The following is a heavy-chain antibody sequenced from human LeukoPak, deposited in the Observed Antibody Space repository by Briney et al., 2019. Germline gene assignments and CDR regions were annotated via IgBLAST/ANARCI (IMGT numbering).Heavy chain of an antibody. Sequence: SETLSLTCTVSGGSISSYYWSWIRQPPGKGVEWIGYIYYSGSTNYNPSLKTRVTISVDTSKNQFSLKLSSVTAADTAVYYCARDMGYTTGWYYFDYWGQGTLVTVSS. D-gene: IGHD6-19*01. CDR3: ARDMGYTTGWYYFDY. V-gene: IGHV4-59*01. CDR1: GGSISSYY. CDR2: IYYSGST. J-gene: IGHJ4*02.